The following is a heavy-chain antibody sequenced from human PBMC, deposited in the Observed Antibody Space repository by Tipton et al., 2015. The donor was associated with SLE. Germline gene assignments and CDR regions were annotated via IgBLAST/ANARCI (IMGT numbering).Heavy chain of an antibody. D-gene: IGHD2-2*01. CDR3: ARDRGQYIVVVPAAPDAFDI. Sequence: GLVKPSETLSLACTVSGYSISSGYYWGWIRQPPGKGLEWIGSIYHSGSTYYNPSLKSRVTISVDTSKNQFSLKLSSVTAADTAVYYCARDRGQYIVVVPAAPDAFDIWGHGTMVTVSS. V-gene: IGHV4-38-2*02. J-gene: IGHJ3*02. CDR2: IYHSGST. CDR1: GYSISSGYY.